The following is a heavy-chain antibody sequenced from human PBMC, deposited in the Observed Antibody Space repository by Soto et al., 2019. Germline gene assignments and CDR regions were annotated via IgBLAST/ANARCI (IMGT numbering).Heavy chain of an antibody. D-gene: IGHD4-17*01. J-gene: IGHJ4*02. CDR1: GGSISNGACY. CDR2: IYYSGST. CDR3: ARRMSDDSGCNYFDL. V-gene: IGHV4-30-4*01. Sequence: QVRLQESGPGLVKPSQTLSLTCTVSGGSISNGACYWSWIRQPPGKGLEWIGYIYYSGSTYYNPSLRSRITIXXDXSXXQFSLKLSSITAADTAVYYCARRMSDDSGCNYFDLWGRGTLVTVSS.